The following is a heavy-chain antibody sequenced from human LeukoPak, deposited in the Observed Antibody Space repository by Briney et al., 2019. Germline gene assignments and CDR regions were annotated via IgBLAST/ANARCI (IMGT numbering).Heavy chain of an antibody. CDR3: AKEGSGWTPTEIDY. V-gene: IGHV3-23*01. D-gene: IGHD6-19*01. CDR2: ISGSGGST. CDR1: GFTFSSYA. J-gene: IGHJ4*02. Sequence: GGSLRLSCAASGFTFSSYAMSWVHQAPGKGLEWVSAISGSGGSTYYADSVKGRFTISRDNSKSTLYLQMNSLRAEDTAVYYCAKEGSGWTPTEIDYWGQGTLVTVSS.